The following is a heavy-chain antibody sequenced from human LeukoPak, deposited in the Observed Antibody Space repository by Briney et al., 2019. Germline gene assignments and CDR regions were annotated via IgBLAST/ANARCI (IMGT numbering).Heavy chain of an antibody. D-gene: IGHD2-2*01. J-gene: IGHJ5*02. Sequence: SETLSLTCAVYGGSFSGYYWSWIRHPLGKGLEWIGEINHSGSTNYNPSLKSRITISVDTSKTQFSLKLSSVTAADTAVYYCAGYCSSTSCYEGPWGQGTLVTVSS. V-gene: IGHV4-34*01. CDR3: AGYCSSTSCYEGP. CDR2: INHSGST. CDR1: GGSFSGYY.